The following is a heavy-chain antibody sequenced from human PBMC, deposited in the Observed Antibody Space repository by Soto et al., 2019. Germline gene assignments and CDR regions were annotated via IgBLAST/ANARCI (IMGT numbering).Heavy chain of an antibody. D-gene: IGHD1-26*01. Sequence: QLQLQESGSGLVKPSQTLSLTCVVSGGSVSSGGFSWNWFRQPPGKVLEWIGYTSHSGNTYYNPSLKSRVSISMDRSKNQFSLRLSSLTAADTAGYYCARGGLAPLTFDSWGQGTLVTVSS. CDR1: GGSVSSGGFS. V-gene: IGHV4-30-2*01. CDR3: ARGGLAPLTFDS. CDR2: TSHSGNT. J-gene: IGHJ4*02.